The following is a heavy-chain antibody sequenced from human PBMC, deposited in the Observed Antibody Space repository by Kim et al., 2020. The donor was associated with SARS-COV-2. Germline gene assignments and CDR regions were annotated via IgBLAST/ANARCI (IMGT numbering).Heavy chain of an antibody. V-gene: IGHV3-23*01. CDR3: AKDRITIFGVVIPTSDY. D-gene: IGHD3-3*01. J-gene: IGHJ4*02. Sequence: VKGRFTISRDKSKKTLYLQMNSLGAEDTAVYYCAKDRITIFGVVIPTSDYWGQGTLVTVSS.